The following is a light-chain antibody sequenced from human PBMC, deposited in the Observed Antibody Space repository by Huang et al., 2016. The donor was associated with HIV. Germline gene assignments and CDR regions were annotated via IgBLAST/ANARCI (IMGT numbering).Light chain of an antibody. CDR3: QQRSDWPLT. CDR1: QLVSSY. J-gene: IGKJ4*01. CDR2: DAS. Sequence: EIVLTQSPATLSLSPGERATLSCRASQLVSSYLAWYHQIPGQAPRLLIYDASTRATGIPARFSGSGSGTDFTLTISSLEPEDFAVYYCQQRSDWPLTFGGGTKVEIK. V-gene: IGKV3-11*01.